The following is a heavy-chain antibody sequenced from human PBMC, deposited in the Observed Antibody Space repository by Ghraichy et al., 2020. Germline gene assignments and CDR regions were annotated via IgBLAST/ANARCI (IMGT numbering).Heavy chain of an antibody. V-gene: IGHV3-48*01. D-gene: IGHD2-15*01. CDR3: ARDFGFCSGGSCPWFDP. Sequence: GGSLRLSCAASGFTFNTYAMNWVRQAPGKGLEWVSYISSPSSTIYYADSVKGRFTISRDNAKNSLYLQMNSLRADDTAVYYCARDFGFCSGGSCPWFDPWGQGTLVTVSS. J-gene: IGHJ5*02. CDR2: ISSPSSTI. CDR1: GFTFNTYA.